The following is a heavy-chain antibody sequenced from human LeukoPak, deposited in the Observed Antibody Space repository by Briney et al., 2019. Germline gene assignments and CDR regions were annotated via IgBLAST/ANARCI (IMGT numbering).Heavy chain of an antibody. Sequence: ASVKVSCKASGYTFTGYYMHWVRQAPGQGLEWMGWMNPNSGNTGYAQKFQGRVTITRNTSISTAYMELSSLRSEDTAVYYCARGRGSAYYDFWSGYVSLDYWGQGTLVTVSS. J-gene: IGHJ4*02. CDR2: MNPNSGNT. V-gene: IGHV1-8*03. CDR1: GYTFTGYY. CDR3: ARGRGSAYYDFWSGYVSLDY. D-gene: IGHD3-3*01.